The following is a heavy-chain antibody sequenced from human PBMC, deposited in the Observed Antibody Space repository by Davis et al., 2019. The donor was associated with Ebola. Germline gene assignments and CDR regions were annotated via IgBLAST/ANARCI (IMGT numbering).Heavy chain of an antibody. J-gene: IGHJ4*02. D-gene: IGHD4/OR15-4a*01. V-gene: IGHV3-48*02. CDR1: GFTLSYYG. Sequence: PGGSLRLSCVASGFTLSYYGMNWVSQAPGKGLEWVSYSGSSGSTVSYADSVKGRFTFSRDNAKNSLTLQMTNLRDEDTAVYFCARGGAGAPDWGPGTLVTVSS. CDR3: ARGGAGAPD. CDR2: SGSSGSTV.